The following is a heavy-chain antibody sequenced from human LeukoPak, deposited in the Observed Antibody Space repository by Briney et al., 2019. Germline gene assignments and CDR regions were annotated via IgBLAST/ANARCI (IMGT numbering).Heavy chain of an antibody. CDR3: AKHVGQEGRPF. V-gene: IGHV3-74*01. J-gene: IGHJ3*01. CDR2: INSDGSST. CDR1: GFTFSSYW. Sequence: PGGSLRLSCAASGFTFSSYWMHWVRQAPGKGLVWVSRINSDGSSTSYADSVKGRFTISRDNAKNTLYLQMNSLRAEDTAVYYCAKHVGQEGRPFWGQGTMVTVSS. D-gene: IGHD1-26*01.